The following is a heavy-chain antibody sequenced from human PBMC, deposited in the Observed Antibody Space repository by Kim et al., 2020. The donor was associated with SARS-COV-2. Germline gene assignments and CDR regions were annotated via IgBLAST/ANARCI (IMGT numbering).Heavy chain of an antibody. J-gene: IGHJ4*02. Sequence: SQTLSLTCAISGDSISSTSASWNWIRQSPSRGLEWLGRTYYRSKWYNDYAVSVKGRITIDPDTSKNQFSLQLNSVAPEDTAIYYCARDPGYGNSWYAFDYWGQGTLVTVSS. CDR2: TYYRSKWYN. V-gene: IGHV6-1*01. CDR3: ARDPGYGNSWYAFDY. D-gene: IGHD6-13*01. CDR1: GDSISSTSAS.